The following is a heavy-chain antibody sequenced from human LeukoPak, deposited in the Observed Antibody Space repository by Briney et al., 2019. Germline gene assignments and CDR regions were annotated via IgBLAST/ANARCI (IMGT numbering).Heavy chain of an antibody. D-gene: IGHD3-22*01. V-gene: IGHV4-59*01. CDR2: IYYSGST. CDR1: GGSISSYY. Sequence: PSETLSLTCTVSGGSISSYYWSWIRQPPGKGLEWIGYIYYSGSTNYNPSLKSRVTISVDTSKNQFSLKLSSVTAADTAVYYCARVGDISGSEVDYWGQGTLVTVSS. J-gene: IGHJ4*02. CDR3: ARVGDISGSEVDY.